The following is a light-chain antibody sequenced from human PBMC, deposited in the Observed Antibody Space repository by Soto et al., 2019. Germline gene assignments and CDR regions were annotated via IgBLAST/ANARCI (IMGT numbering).Light chain of an antibody. CDR2: GAS. CDR1: QTVNSNY. CDR3: QQYGSSPPT. J-gene: IGKJ1*01. V-gene: IGKV3-20*01. Sequence: EIVLTQSPGTLSLSPVERGTLSCMASQTVNSNYLAWYQRKPGQAPRLLIYGASNRATDIPHRFSGSGSGTVFTLTITRLEPEDFAVYYCQQYGSSPPTFGQGTKVEIK.